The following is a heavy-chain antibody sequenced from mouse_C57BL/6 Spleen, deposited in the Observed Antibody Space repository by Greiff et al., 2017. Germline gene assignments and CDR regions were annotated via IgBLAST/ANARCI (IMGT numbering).Heavy chain of an antibody. CDR1: GYTFTDHT. CDR3: ARWGSNYVGYFDY. J-gene: IGHJ2*01. D-gene: IGHD2-5*01. V-gene: IGHV1-78*01. CDR2: IHPRDGST. Sequence: VKLVESDAELVKPGASVKISCKVSGYTFTDHTIHWMKQRPEQGLEWIGYIHPRDGSTKYNEKFKGKATLTADKSSSTAYMQLNSLTSEDSAVYFCARWGSNYVGYFDYWGQGTTLTVSS.